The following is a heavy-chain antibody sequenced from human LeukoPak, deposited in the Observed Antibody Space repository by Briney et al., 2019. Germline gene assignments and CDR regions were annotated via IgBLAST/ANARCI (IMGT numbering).Heavy chain of an antibody. CDR2: LNEDGGYT. D-gene: IGHD2-8*01. Sequence: PGGSLRLSCAASGFTSNIYAMSWVRQAPGKGLAWVSGLNEDGGYTYYADSVKGRFTISRDNAKNSLYLQMNSLRDEDTAVYYCVKELSPFDYWGQGTLVTVSS. CDR1: GFTSNIYA. CDR3: VKELSPFDY. V-gene: IGHV3-23*01. J-gene: IGHJ4*02.